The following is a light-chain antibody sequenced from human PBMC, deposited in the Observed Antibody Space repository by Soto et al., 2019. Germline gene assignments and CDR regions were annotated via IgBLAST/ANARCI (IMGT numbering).Light chain of an antibody. CDR1: RSNIGAGDE. CDR2: GNN. CDR3: QSYASRLSSLFV. V-gene: IGLV1-40*01. Sequence: QSVLTQPPSVSGAPGQRVTISCTGSRSNIGAGDEVHWYQQLPGTAPKLLIYGNNNRPSGVPDRFSGSKSGTSASLAITRLRAEAEAEYYCQSYASRLSSLFVFGTGTKLTVL. J-gene: IGLJ1*01.